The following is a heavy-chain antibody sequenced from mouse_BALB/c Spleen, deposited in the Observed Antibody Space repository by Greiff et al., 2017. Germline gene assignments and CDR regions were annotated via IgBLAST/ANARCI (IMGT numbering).Heavy chain of an antibody. J-gene: IGHJ4*01. CDR3: ARDPSSEDYDAMDY. V-gene: IGHV5-4*02. CDR1: GFTFSDYY. D-gene: IGHD3-1*01. Sequence: EVHLVESGGGLVKPGGSLKLSCAASGFTFSDYYMYWVRQTPEKRLEWVATISDGGSYTYYPDSVKGRFTISRDNAKNNLYLQMSSLKSEDTAMYYCARDPSSEDYDAMDYWGQGTSVTVSS. CDR2: ISDGGSYT.